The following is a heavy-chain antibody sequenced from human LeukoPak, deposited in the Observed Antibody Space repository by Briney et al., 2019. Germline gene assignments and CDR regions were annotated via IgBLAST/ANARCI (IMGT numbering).Heavy chain of an antibody. CDR1: GFTFSSYG. CDR2: IRYDGSNK. D-gene: IGHD3-3*01. CDR3: AKEYDFLSHFDY. J-gene: IGHJ4*02. Sequence: GGSLRLSCAASGFTFSSYGMHWVRQAPGKGLEWVAFIRYDGSNKYYADSVKGRFTISRDNSKNTLYLQMNSLRAEDTAVFYCAKEYDFLSHFDYWGQGTLVTVSS. V-gene: IGHV3-30*02.